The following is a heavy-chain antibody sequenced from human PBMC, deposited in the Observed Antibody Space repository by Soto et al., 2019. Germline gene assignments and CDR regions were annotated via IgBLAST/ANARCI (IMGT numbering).Heavy chain of an antibody. CDR2: VTFYNGNT. CDR3: ARTVAGRRRGDFAY. Sequence: QVQLVQSGAEVKKPGASVQVSCQASGYSFTNYPISWVRQAPGQGLEWMGWVTFYNGNTNYAQKFQGRLTMTTDTSTTTAYMELRSLRSDDTAVYYCARTVAGRRRGDFAYWGQGTLVIVSS. J-gene: IGHJ4*02. V-gene: IGHV1-18*01. D-gene: IGHD6-6*01. CDR1: GYSFTNYP.